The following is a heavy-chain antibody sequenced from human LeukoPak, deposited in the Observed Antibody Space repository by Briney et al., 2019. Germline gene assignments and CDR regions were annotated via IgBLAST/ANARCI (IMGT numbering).Heavy chain of an antibody. V-gene: IGHV3-23*01. D-gene: IGHD6-13*01. CDR1: GFSFSSYA. J-gene: IGHJ1*01. CDR2: ISGSGGRT. Sequence: PGGSLRLSCSASGFSFSSYAMGWVRQAPGRGLERVSSISGSGGRTYYADSVKGRFTISRDNSRNTLSLQMNSLRVEDTAVYFCAKGPYSDSSEWFQYWGQGTLVTVSS. CDR3: AKGPYSDSSEWFQY.